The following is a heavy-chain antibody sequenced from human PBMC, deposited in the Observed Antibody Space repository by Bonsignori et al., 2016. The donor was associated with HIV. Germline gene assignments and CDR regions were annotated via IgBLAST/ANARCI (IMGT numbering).Heavy chain of an antibody. J-gene: IGHJ3*02. Sequence: WVRQAPGQGLEWMGWISAKNGNTNYAQNLQGRVTMTTDTSTSTAYMELRGLRSDDTAVYYCAALDPDDAFDIWGQGTMVTVSS. D-gene: IGHD1-1*01. V-gene: IGHV1-18*01. CDR3: AALDPDDAFDI. CDR2: ISAKNGNT.